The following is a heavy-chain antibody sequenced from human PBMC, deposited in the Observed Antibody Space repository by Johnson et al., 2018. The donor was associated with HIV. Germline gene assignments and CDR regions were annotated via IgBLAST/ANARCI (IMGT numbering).Heavy chain of an antibody. J-gene: IGHJ3*02. CDR3: AREASGSLDAFDI. Sequence: EQLVESGGGVVQPGRSLRLSCAASGFTFSSYAMHWVRQAPGKGLEYVSAISSNGGSTYYANSVKGRFTISRDNSKNTLYLQMGSLRAEDMAVYYCAREASGSLDAFDIWGQGTMVTVSS. V-gene: IGHV3-64*01. CDR2: ISSNGGST. D-gene: IGHD1-26*01. CDR1: GFTFSSYA.